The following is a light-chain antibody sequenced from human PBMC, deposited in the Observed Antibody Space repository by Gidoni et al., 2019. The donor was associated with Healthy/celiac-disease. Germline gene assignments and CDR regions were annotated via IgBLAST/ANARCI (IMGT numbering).Light chain of an antibody. CDR1: QGISKY. V-gene: IGKV1-27*01. CDR3: QKYNSAPLT. CDR2: AAS. J-gene: IGKJ4*01. Sequence: DSQMTQAPSSLSASVGDRVTITCRASQGISKYLAWYQQKPGQVPKLLIYAASTLQSGVPSRFSGSGSGTDFTLTISSLQPEDVATYYCQKYNSAPLTFGGGTKVEIK.